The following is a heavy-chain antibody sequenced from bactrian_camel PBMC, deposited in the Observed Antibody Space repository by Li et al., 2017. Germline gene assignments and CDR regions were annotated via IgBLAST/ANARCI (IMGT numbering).Heavy chain of an antibody. V-gene: IGHV3S53*01. J-gene: IGHJ4*01. Sequence: HVQLVESGGGSVQPGGSLRLSCAASGVTFTTYCMAWYRQAPGKDREGVAGIGRDGTITVSDSVKGRFTTSTDNSNNTFYLQMNNLQPGDTAMYYCAADRWACGWRRRPYEYSHWGQGTQVTVS. CDR2: IGRDGTI. CDR1: GVTFTTYC. D-gene: IGHD1*01. CDR3: AADRWACGWRRRPYEYSH.